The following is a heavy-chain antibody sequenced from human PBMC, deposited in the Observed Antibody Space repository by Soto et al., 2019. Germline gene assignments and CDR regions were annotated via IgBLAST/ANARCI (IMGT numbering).Heavy chain of an antibody. J-gene: IGHJ3*02. CDR2: ISGSGGST. D-gene: IGHD2-15*01. V-gene: IGHV3-23*01. CDR1: GFTFSSYA. Sequence: HPGGSLRLSCAASGFTFSSYAMSWVRQAPGKGLEWVSAISGSGGSTYYADSVKGRFTISRDNSKNTLYLQMNSLRAEDTAVYYCAKDRVTSLGYCSGGSCYDAFDIWGQGTMVTVSS. CDR3: AKDRVTSLGYCSGGSCYDAFDI.